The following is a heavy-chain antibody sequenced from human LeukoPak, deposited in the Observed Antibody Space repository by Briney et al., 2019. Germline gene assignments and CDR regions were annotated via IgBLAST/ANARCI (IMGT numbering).Heavy chain of an antibody. CDR3: AKDRGYSSSSGKNWFDP. D-gene: IGHD6-13*01. V-gene: IGHV3-30*18. J-gene: IGHJ5*02. Sequence: GGSLRLSCAASGFTFSSYGMHWVRQAPGKGLEWVAVISYDGSNKYYADSVKGRFTISRDNSKNTLYLQMNSPRAEDTAVYYCAKDRGYSSSSGKNWFDPWGQGTLVTVSS. CDR2: ISYDGSNK. CDR1: GFTFSSYG.